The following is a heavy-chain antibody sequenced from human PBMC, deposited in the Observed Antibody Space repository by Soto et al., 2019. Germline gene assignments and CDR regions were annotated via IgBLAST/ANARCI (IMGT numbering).Heavy chain of an antibody. V-gene: IGHV3-74*01. CDR2: ISGDGSST. CDR1: EFTFRSYW. D-gene: IGHD3-10*01. J-gene: IGHJ3*01. CDR3: ARSLPGTYGAFDL. Sequence: PGGSLRLSCAASEFTFRSYWMHWVRLSPGKGLVWVSRISGDGSSTNYADSVKGRFTISRDNAKDTVYLQIDSLRAEDTAVYYCARSLPGTYGAFDLWGQGIMVTVSS.